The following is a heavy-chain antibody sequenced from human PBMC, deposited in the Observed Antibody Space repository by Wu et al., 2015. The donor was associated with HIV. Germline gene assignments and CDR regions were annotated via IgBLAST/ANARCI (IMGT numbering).Heavy chain of an antibody. CDR1: GYTFSTYY. Sequence: QVQLVQSGAEVQKPGASVKVSCKASGYTFSTYYMHWVRQAPGQGLEWMGGIIPIFGTANYAQKFQGRVTITTDESTNTAYMALTSLRSGDTAVYYCARDSDIVVVVADTPGAFDIWGQGTMVTVS. J-gene: IGHJ3*02. CDR3: ARDSDIVVVVADTPGAFDI. CDR2: IIPIFGTA. D-gene: IGHD2-15*01. V-gene: IGHV1-69*01.